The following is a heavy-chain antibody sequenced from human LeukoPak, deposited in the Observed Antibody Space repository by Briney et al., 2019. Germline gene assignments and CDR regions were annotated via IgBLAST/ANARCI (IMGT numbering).Heavy chain of an antibody. CDR1: GGSISSGSYY. D-gene: IGHD1-1*01. CDR2: IYTSGST. V-gene: IGHV4-61*02. Sequence: SQTLSLTCTVSGGSISSGSYYWSWIRQPAGKGLEWIGRIYTSGSTNYNPSLKSRVTISVDTSKNQFSLKLSSVTAADTAVYYCASTRYPLDYWGQGTLVTVSS. J-gene: IGHJ4*02. CDR3: ASTRYPLDY.